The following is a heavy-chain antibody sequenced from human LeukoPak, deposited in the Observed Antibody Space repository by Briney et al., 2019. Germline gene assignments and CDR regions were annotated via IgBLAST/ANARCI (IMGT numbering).Heavy chain of an antibody. CDR2: ISGSGGST. J-gene: IGHJ4*02. CDR3: AADFSTNRTD. D-gene: IGHD3/OR15-3a*01. Sequence: GGSLRLSCAASGFTFSNHAMSWVRQAPGMGLEWVSSISGSGGSTFQADSVKGRFTISRDNSKNTLYLQMNSLRVDDTAVYYCAADFSTNRTDWGQGTLVTVSS. CDR1: GFTFSNHA. V-gene: IGHV3-23*01.